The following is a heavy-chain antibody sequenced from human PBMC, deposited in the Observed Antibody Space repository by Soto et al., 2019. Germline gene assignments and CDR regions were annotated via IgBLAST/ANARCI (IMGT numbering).Heavy chain of an antibody. J-gene: IGHJ3*02. V-gene: IGHV3-33*01. CDR3: ARDGGDGGTQGHAFDI. D-gene: IGHD2-15*01. CDR2: IWYDGSNK. Sequence: GGSLRLSCAASGFTFSSYGMHWVRQAPGKGLEWVAVIWYDGSNKYYADSVKGRFTISRDNSKNTLYLQMNSLRAEDTAVYYCARDGGDGGTQGHAFDILGQGTMVTVSS. CDR1: GFTFSSYG.